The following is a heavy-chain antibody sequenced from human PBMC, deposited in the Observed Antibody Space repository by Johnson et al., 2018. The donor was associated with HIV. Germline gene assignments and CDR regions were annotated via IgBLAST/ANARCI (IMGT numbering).Heavy chain of an antibody. V-gene: IGHV3-30*14. CDR3: ARDYETI. Sequence: QVQLVESGGGVVQPGRSLRLSCAASRFTFSSHAMHWVRQAPGKGLEWVAVISYDGTKKNYADSVKGRFTISRDNSKDTLYLEMNSLRAEDTAVYYCARDYETIWGQGTMVTVSS. CDR1: RFTFSSHA. J-gene: IGHJ3*02. CDR2: ISYDGTKK. D-gene: IGHD3-16*01.